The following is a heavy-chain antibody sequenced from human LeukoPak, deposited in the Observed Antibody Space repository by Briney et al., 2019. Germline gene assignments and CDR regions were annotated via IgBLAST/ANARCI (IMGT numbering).Heavy chain of an antibody. CDR1: GGSISNYY. V-gene: IGHV4-59*08. CDR3: ARHTPVALRSGYYYNMDV. Sequence: SETLSLTCSVSGGSISNYYWSWIRQPPGKGGEGIGYIYYSGSPDYKPSLNSRVSMSVDTSKNQSSLRLSSLTAADTAVYYCARHTPVALRSGYYYNMDVWGQGTSVTVSS. D-gene: IGHD2-15*01. J-gene: IGHJ6*02. CDR2: IYYSGSP.